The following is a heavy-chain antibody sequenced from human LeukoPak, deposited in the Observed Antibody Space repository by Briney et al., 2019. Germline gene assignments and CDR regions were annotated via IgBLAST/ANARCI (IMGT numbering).Heavy chain of an antibody. Sequence: PGGSLRLSCAASGFTFSSYTMNWVRQAPGKGLEWVSSISSSSSYIYYADSLKGRFTISRDNAKNSVYQQMNSLRADDTAVYYCARAQYYLDSWGQGILVTVSS. CDR2: ISSSSSYI. CDR3: ARAQYYLDS. V-gene: IGHV3-21*01. J-gene: IGHJ4*02. CDR1: GFTFSSYT.